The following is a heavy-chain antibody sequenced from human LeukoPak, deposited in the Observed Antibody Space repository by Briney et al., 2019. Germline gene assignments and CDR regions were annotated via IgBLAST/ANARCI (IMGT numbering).Heavy chain of an antibody. D-gene: IGHD5-24*01. CDR3: ARDGGDGNPTDYYYYYGMDV. J-gene: IGHJ6*02. CDR1: GFTFSSYS. Sequence: GGSLRLSCAASGFTFSSYSMNWVRQAPGKGLEWVSSISSSSSYIYYADSVKGRFTISRDNAKNSLYLQMNSLRAEDTAVYYCARDGGDGNPTDYYYYYGMDVWGQGTTVTVSS. V-gene: IGHV3-21*01. CDR2: ISSSSSYI.